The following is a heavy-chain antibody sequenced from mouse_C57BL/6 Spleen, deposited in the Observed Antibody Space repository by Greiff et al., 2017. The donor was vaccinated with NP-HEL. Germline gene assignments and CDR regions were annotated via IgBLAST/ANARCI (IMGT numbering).Heavy chain of an antibody. CDR3: ARSESTIATGGFAY. J-gene: IGHJ3*01. CDR1: GYTFTSYW. V-gene: IGHV1-64*01. CDR2: IHPTSGST. D-gene: IGHD2-14*01. Sequence: QVQLQQPGAELVKPGASVKLSCKASGYTFTSYWMHWVPQRPGQGLEWIGMIHPTSGSTTYNEKFTSKATLTVDNSSSTAYMQLSSLTSEDSAFSYCARSESTIATGGFAYWGQGTLVTVSA.